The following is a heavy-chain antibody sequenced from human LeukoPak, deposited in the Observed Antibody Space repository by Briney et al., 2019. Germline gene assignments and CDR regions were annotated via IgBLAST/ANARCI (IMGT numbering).Heavy chain of an antibody. CDR3: ARTQNPYDFWSGYYKGGYYFDY. CDR2: INHSGST. V-gene: IGHV4-34*01. Sequence: SETLSLTCAVYGGSFSGYYWSWIRQPPGKGLEWIGEINHSGSTNYNPSLKSRVTISVDTSKNQFSLKLSSVTAADTAVYYCARTQNPYDFWSGYYKGGYYFDYWGQGTLVTVSS. CDR1: GGSFSGYY. J-gene: IGHJ4*02. D-gene: IGHD3-3*01.